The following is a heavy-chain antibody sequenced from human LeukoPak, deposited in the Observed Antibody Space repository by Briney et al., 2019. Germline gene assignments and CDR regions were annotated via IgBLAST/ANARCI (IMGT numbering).Heavy chain of an antibody. D-gene: IGHD3-16*02. J-gene: IGHJ4*01. CDR3: AREIFVSGSYPDF. V-gene: IGHV3-33*01. Sequence: PGGSLRLSCAASRFAFNTYAMHWVRQAPGQGLEWVTLIWHAGSHKFSSNSVRGQFTISRDNSKNTVSLQMNNLRPEETAVYYCAREIFVSGSYPDFWGQGTLVTVSS. CDR2: IWHAGSHK. CDR1: RFAFNTYA.